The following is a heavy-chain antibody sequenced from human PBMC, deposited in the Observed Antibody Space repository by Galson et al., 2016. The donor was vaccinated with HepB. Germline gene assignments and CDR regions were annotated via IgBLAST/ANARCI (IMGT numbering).Heavy chain of an antibody. Sequence: SVKVSCKASGGTFSSYTISWVRQAPGQGLEWMGGIIPIFGTTNYAQKFQGRVTITADKSTSTAYMELSSLRSVDTAVYNCASASFIEYRKTRSEDAFDIWGQGTMVTVSS. V-gene: IGHV1-69*06. CDR1: GGTFSSYT. D-gene: IGHD2/OR15-2a*01. CDR3: ASASFIEYRKTRSEDAFDI. CDR2: IIPIFGTT. J-gene: IGHJ3*02.